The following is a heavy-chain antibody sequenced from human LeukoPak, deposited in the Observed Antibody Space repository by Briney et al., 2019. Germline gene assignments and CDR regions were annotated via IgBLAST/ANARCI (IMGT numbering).Heavy chain of an antibody. CDR1: GYXFTGYY. J-gene: IGHJ4*02. Sequence: ASVKVSCKASGYXFTGYYXXWVXXAPXQXLEWMGWINPISGGTNYAEKFQGRVTTTRDTSINTAYMEVTRLTSDDTAVYYCAREDGSFDYWGQGTLVIVSS. CDR2: INPISGGT. CDR3: AREDGSFDY. V-gene: IGHV1-2*02. D-gene: IGHD5-24*01.